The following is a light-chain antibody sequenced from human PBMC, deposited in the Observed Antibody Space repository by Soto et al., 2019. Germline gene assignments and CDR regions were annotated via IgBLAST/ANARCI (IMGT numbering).Light chain of an antibody. CDR2: GAS. CDR3: QQYNNWPPWT. V-gene: IGKV3-15*01. Sequence: EIVMTQSPVTLSVSPGERATLSCRASQSVSSNLAWYQQKPGQAPRLLIYGASTRATGIPARFSGSGSGTEFTLTISSLQSEDFAVYYCQQYNNWPPWTFGQGPKVEIK. J-gene: IGKJ1*01. CDR1: QSVSSN.